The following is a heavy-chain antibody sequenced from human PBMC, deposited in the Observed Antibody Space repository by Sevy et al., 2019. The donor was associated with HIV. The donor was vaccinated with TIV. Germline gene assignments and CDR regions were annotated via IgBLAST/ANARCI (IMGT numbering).Heavy chain of an antibody. J-gene: IGHJ6*03. CDR1: GFTFSSYW. V-gene: IGHV3-7*03. CDR3: ARVEHSNGWYDYYYYYMDV. D-gene: IGHD6-19*01. CDR2: IKQDGSEK. Sequence: GGSLRLSCAASGFTFSSYWMSWVRQAPGKGLEWVANIKQDGSEKYYVDSVKGRFTVSRDNAKNSLYLQMNSLRAEDTAEYYCARVEHSNGWYDYYYYYMDVWGKGTTVTVSS.